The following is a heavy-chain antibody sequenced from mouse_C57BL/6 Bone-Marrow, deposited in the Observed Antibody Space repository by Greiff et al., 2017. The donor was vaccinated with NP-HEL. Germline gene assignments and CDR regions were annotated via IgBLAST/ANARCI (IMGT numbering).Heavy chain of an antibody. D-gene: IGHD1-1*01. CDR2: IDPEDGET. CDR1: GFNITDYY. CDR3: ARDYGSFYYYAMDY. J-gene: IGHJ4*01. V-gene: IGHV14-2*01. Sequence: EVQLKESGAELVKPGASVKLSCTASGFNITDYYMHWVKQRTEQGLEWIGRIDPEDGETKYAPKFPGKATITADTSSNTAYLQLSSLTSEDTAVYYCARDYGSFYYYAMDYWGQGTSVTVSS.